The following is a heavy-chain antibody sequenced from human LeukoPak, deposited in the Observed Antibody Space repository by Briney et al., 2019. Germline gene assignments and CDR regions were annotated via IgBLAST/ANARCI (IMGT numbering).Heavy chain of an antibody. CDR3: TRGAPQADVFDI. CDR2: FKSKAAGGTT. D-gene: IGHD1-26*01. CDR1: GLTFSVTW. V-gene: IGHV3-15*01. J-gene: IGHJ3*02. Sequence: PGESLRLSCAASGLTFSVTWMSWVRQAPGRGLEWVGRFKSKAAGGTTDYAAPVAGRFTISRDDSKNMLYLQMNSLKTEGTAVYYCTRGAPQADVFDIWGQGTMVTVSS.